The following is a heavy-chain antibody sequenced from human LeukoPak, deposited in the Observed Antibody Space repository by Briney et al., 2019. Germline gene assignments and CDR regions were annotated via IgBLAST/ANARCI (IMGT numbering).Heavy chain of an antibody. Sequence: ASVKVSCKASGYTFTSYGISWVRQAPGQGLEWMGWISAYNGNTNYAQKLQGRVTITTDTSTSTAYMELRSLRSDDTAVYYCARARGIAVAMGGFDYWGQGTLVTVSS. CDR1: GYTFTSYG. V-gene: IGHV1-18*01. CDR3: ARARGIAVAMGGFDY. D-gene: IGHD6-19*01. J-gene: IGHJ4*02. CDR2: ISAYNGNT.